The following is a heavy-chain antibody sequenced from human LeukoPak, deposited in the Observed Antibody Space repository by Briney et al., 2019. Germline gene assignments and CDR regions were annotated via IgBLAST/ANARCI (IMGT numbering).Heavy chain of an antibody. CDR3: AKPRDIVATISALY. D-gene: IGHD5-12*01. Sequence: GGSLRLSCAASGFTFSSYAMSWVRQAPGKGLEWVSTISGSGGTTYYADSVKGQFTISRDNSKNTLYLKMNSLRAEDTAVYYCAKPRDIVATISALYWGQGTLVTVSS. CDR1: GFTFSSYA. J-gene: IGHJ4*02. CDR2: ISGSGGTT. V-gene: IGHV3-23*01.